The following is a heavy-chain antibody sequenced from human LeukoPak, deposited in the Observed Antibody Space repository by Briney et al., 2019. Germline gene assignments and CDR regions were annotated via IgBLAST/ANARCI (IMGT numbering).Heavy chain of an antibody. CDR2: INPSGGST. CDR3: ASLTAGSGAFC. CDR1: GYTFTSYY. D-gene: IGHD1-26*01. J-gene: IGHJ4*02. Sequence: GASVTVSFTASGYTFTSYYMHWVRQAPGQGLEWMGIINPSGGSTSYAQKFQGRVTMTRDTSTSTVYMELSSLRSEDTAVYYCASLTAGSGAFCWGQGTLVTVSS. V-gene: IGHV1-46*01.